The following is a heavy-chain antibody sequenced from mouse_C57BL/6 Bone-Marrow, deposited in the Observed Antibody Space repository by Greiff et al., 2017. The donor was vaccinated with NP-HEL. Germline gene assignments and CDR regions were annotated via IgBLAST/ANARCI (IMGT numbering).Heavy chain of an antibody. J-gene: IGHJ2*01. Sequence: VQLQQSGPGLVQPSQSLSITCTVSGFSLTSYGVNWVRQSPGKGLEWLGVIWSGGSTDDNAAFISRRSISKDNSKSQVFFKMNSLTADDTAIYYCARTTLDYWGQGTTLTVSS. CDR3: ARTTLDY. D-gene: IGHD2-1*01. V-gene: IGHV2-2*01. CDR1: GFSLTSYG. CDR2: IWSGGST.